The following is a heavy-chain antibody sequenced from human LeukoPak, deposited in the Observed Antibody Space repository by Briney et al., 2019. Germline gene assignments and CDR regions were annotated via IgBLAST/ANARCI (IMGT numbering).Heavy chain of an antibody. CDR1: GGSISSSSYY. Sequence: PSETLSLTCTVSGGSISSSSYYWGWIRQPPGKGLEWIGSIYYSGSTYYNPSLKSRVTISVDTSKNQFSLKLSSVTAADTAVYYCARRSTSCLDYWGQGTLVTVSS. CDR3: ARRSTSCLDY. J-gene: IGHJ4*02. CDR2: IYYSGST. D-gene: IGHD2-2*01. V-gene: IGHV4-39*01.